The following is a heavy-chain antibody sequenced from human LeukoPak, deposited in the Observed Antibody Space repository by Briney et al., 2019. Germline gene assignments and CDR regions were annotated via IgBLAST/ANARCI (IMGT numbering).Heavy chain of an antibody. CDR3: ARGSTRSSWYTDY. D-gene: IGHD6-13*01. J-gene: IGHJ4*02. CDR2: IYYSGST. Sequence: SQTLSLTCTVSGGSISSGGYYWSWIRQHPGKGLEWIGYIYYSGSTYYNPSLKSRVTISVDTSKNQFSLKLSSVTAAGTAVYYCARGSTRSSWYTDYWGQGTLVTVSS. V-gene: IGHV4-31*03. CDR1: GGSISSGGYY.